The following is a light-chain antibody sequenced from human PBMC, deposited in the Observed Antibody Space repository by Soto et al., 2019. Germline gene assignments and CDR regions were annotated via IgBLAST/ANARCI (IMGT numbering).Light chain of an antibody. CDR3: QQSYSTPGT. V-gene: IGKV1-39*01. J-gene: IGKJ1*01. CDR1: QSISSY. CDR2: AAS. Sequence: DIQMTQSPSSLSASVGDRVTITCRASQSISSYLNWYQQKPGKAPKLLIYAASSLQRWVPSRFSGSGSGTDFTLTISSLQPEDFATYYCQQSYSTPGTFGQGTKVEIK.